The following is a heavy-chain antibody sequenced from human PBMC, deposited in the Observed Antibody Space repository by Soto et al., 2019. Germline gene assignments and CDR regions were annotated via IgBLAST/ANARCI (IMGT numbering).Heavy chain of an antibody. CDR2: IGSDGTAI. D-gene: IGHD6-19*01. CDR1: GFTFNSYA. J-gene: IGHJ4*02. CDR3: VRPGLTVPGTRYFDH. V-gene: IGHV3-23*05. Sequence: GGSLRLSCAAPGFTFNSYAMSWVRQAPGKGLEWVSAIGSDGTAIQYADSVKGRFTISKDNSHDMLYLQMNSLRAEDTAVYYCVRPGLTVPGTRYFDHWGQGALVTVSS.